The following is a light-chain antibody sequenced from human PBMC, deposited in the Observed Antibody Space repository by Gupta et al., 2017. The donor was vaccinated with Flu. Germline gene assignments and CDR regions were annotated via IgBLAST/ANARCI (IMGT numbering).Light chain of an antibody. V-gene: IGKV3-20*01. CDR2: GAS. Sequence: VLTQSPGTLFLSPGERATLSCRASHSISNNYVAWYQQKGGQAPRLLIYGASNRAAGVPDRFSGSGSGTDFTLTITRLEPEDSGVFYCQQYGGSPGTFGQGTKLQIK. CDR1: HSISNNY. J-gene: IGKJ2*01. CDR3: QQYGGSPGT.